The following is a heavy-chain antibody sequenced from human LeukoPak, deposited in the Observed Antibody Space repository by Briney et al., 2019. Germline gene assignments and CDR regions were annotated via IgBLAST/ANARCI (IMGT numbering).Heavy chain of an antibody. J-gene: IGHJ4*02. CDR1: GGSISSGDYY. CDR2: IYYSGST. V-gene: IGHV4-30-4*01. Sequence: SETLSLTCTVSGGSISSGDYYWSWIRQPPGKGLEWIGYIYYSGSTYYNPSLKSLVTISVDTSKNQFSLKLSSVTAADTAVYYCASNPFYSSGWQIDYWGQGTLVTVSS. CDR3: ASNPFYSSGWQIDY. D-gene: IGHD6-19*01.